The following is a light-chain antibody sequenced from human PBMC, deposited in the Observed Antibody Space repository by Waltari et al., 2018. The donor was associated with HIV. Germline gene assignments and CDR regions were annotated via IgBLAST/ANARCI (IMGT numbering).Light chain of an antibody. CDR3: CSYASTSSYVM. CDR2: EVS. J-gene: IGLJ3*02. Sequence: QSALTQPASVSGSPGQSITISCTGTSSDVGIYNLVSWYQQYPGKAPKRIIYEVSQRPSGVSNRFSGSKSGNTASLTISGLQAEDEADYYCCSYASTSSYVMFGGGTKLTVL. CDR1: SSDVGIYNL. V-gene: IGLV2-23*02.